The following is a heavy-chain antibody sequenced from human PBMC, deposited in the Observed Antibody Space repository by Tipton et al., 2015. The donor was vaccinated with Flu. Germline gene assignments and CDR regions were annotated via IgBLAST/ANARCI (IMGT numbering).Heavy chain of an antibody. CDR1: GGSISSYY. J-gene: IGHJ4*02. D-gene: IGHD2-21*02. V-gene: IGHV4-59*01. CDR3: ARESRGAWGYYFDY. CDR2: IYDSAST. Sequence: TLSLTCTVSGGSISSYYWSWIRQPPGKGLEWIGYIYDSASTNYNPSLKSRVTISVDTSKKQFSLKFSSVTAADTAVYYRARESRGAWGYYFDYWGQGTLVTVSS.